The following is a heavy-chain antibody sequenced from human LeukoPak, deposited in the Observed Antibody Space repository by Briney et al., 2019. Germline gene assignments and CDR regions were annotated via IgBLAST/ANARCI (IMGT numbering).Heavy chain of an antibody. CDR2: IWYDGSNK. V-gene: IGHV3-33*01. J-gene: IGHJ6*03. D-gene: IGHD6-13*01. CDR3: VRGGSSWGYMDV. Sequence: GGSLRLSCAASGFTFSSYGMHWVRQAPGKGLEWVAVIWYDGSNKYYADSVKGRFTISRDNSKNTLYLQMNSLRADDTAVYYCVRGGSSWGYMDVWGKGTTVTVSS. CDR1: GFTFSSYG.